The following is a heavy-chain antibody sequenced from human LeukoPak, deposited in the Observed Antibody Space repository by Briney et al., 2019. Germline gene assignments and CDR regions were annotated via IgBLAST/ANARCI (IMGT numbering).Heavy chain of an antibody. J-gene: IGHJ4*02. CDR2: IYTSGST. V-gene: IGHV4-4*09. CDR3: ARHRGVAVAGTDFDY. Sequence: SETLSLTCTVSGGSISSYYWSWIRQPPGKGLEWIGHIYTSGSTNYNPSLKSRVTISVDTSKNQFSLKLSSVTAADTAVYYCARHRGVAVAGTDFDYWGQGTLVTVSS. D-gene: IGHD6-19*01. CDR1: GGSISSYY.